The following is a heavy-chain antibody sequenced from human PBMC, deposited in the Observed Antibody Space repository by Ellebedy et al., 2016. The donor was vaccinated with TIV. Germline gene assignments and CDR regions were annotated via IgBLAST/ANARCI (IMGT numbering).Heavy chain of an antibody. D-gene: IGHD3-10*01. CDR1: GGSFSGYY. V-gene: IGHV4-34*01. Sequence: SETLSLTXAVYGGSFSGYYWSWIRQPPGKGLEWIGEINHSGSTNYNPSLKSRVTISVDTSKNQFSLKLSSVTAADTAVYYCARGDGLGQVIKFDPWGQGTLVTVSS. CDR3: ARGDGLGQVIKFDP. CDR2: INHSGST. J-gene: IGHJ5*02.